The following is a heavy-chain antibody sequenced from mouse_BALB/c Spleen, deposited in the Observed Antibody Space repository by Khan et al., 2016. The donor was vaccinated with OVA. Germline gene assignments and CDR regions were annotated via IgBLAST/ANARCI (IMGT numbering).Heavy chain of an antibody. V-gene: IGHV2-9-2*01. J-gene: IGHJ4*01. D-gene: IGHD1-1*01. CDR1: DFSLSNYD. Sequence: QVQLQQSGPGLVAPSQSLSITCTVSDFSLSNYDISWFRQPPGKGLEWPGLIWTGGDTNYNSAFMFRLSISKDKSKSQVFLKMNSLQTDDTAIYYCVRGLLNWGQGTSVTVSS. CDR3: VRGLLN. CDR2: IWTGGDT.